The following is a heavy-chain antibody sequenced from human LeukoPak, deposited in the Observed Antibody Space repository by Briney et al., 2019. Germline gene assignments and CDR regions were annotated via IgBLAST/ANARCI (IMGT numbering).Heavy chain of an antibody. CDR2: ISGSGDST. Sequence: GGSLRLSCAASGFTFRNYAVSWVRQAPGKGLEWVSGISGSGDSTFYADSVKGRFTISRDNSKNTLYLQMNSLRAEDTAVYYCARDSLVVPAANPYYYYYYYMDVWGKGTTVTVSS. D-gene: IGHD2-2*01. J-gene: IGHJ6*03. V-gene: IGHV3-23*01. CDR1: GFTFRNYA. CDR3: ARDSLVVPAANPYYYYYYYMDV.